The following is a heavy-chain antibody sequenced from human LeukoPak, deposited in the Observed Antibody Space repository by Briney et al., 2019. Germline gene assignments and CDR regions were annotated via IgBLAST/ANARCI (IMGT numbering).Heavy chain of an antibody. CDR1: GYTFTGHY. CDR3: ARDRDSGYDGFDN. J-gene: IGHJ4*02. CDR2: MNSNSGGT. V-gene: IGHV1-2*02. Sequence: EASVKVSCETSGYTFTGHYMHWVRQAPGQGLQWMGWMNSNSGGTLYAQKFQGRVTMTRDLSTSTAYLELTSLRSDDTALYYCARDRDSGYDGFDNWGQGTLVTVSS. D-gene: IGHD5-12*01.